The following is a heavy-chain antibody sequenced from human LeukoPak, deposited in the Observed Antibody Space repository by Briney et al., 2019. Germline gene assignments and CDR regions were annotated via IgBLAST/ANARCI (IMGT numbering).Heavy chain of an antibody. V-gene: IGHV1-18*01. CDR2: ISAYNGNT. J-gene: IGHJ6*03. D-gene: IGHD6-13*01. CDR3: ARDEIPNYSSSWYGGWGSYYYYYYMDV. CDR1: GYTFPSYG. Sequence: GASVKVSCKASGYTFPSYGISWVRQAPGQGLEWMGWISAYNGNTNYAQKLQGRVTMTTDTSTSTAYMELRSLRSDDTAVYYCARDEIPNYSSSWYGGWGSYYYYYYMDVWGKGTTVTVSS.